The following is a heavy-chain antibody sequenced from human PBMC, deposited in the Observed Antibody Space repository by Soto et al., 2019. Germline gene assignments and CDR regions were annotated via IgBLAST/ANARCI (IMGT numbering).Heavy chain of an antibody. J-gene: IGHJ4*02. Sequence: GGSLRLSCAASGFTFSSYAMSWVRQAPGKGLEWVSAISGSGGSTYYADSVKGRFTISRDNSKNTLYLQMNSLRAEDTAVYYCAKGSTMVRGRRDYFDYWGQGTLVTVSS. CDR3: AKGSTMVRGRRDYFDY. V-gene: IGHV3-23*01. CDR1: GFTFSSYA. CDR2: ISGSGGST. D-gene: IGHD3-10*01.